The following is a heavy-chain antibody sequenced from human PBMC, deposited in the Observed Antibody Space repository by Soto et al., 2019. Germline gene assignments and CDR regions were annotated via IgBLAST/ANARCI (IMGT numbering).Heavy chain of an antibody. J-gene: IGHJ5*02. CDR3: VGESAASGRNWFDT. CDR1: CGSVTTRPSS. V-gene: IGHV4-30-2*06. CDR2: IYHSGSP. D-gene: IGHD6-13*01. Sequence: SETMSLTWCVSCGSVTTRPSSWNWIRQSPWKGQEWIAYIYHSGSPYYNRSLGSRVTISVDRFENQLSLKLSCVTAADTAVYYCVGESAASGRNWFDTGGLGALVTVSS.